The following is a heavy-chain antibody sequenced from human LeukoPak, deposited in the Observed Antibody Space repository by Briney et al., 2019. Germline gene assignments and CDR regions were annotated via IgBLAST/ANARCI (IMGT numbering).Heavy chain of an antibody. V-gene: IGHV4-39*01. CDR3: AKHEGSYYDKSGYTFEY. J-gene: IGHJ4*02. CDR1: VGSVNNSPYY. CDR2: IHYSGGT. D-gene: IGHD3-22*01. Sequence: PSETLSLTCTVSVGSVNNSPYYWGWIRQSPGKGLEWIGSIHYSGGTYYSPSLKSRVTISVDTSKNQFSLKLRSVTAADRAVYYCAKHEGSYYDKSGYTFEYWGQGTLVIVSS.